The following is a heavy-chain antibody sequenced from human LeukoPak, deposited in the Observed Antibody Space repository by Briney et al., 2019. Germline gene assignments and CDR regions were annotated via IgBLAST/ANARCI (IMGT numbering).Heavy chain of an antibody. CDR1: GGSISSGSYY. V-gene: IGHV4-61*02. CDR2: IYTSGST. D-gene: IGHD3-3*01. J-gene: IGHJ5*02. Sequence: SETLSLTCTVSGGSISSGSYYWSWIRQPAGKGLEWIGRIYTSGSTNYNPSLKSRVTISVDTSKNQFSLKLSSVTAADTAVYYCARGYPEVITISWSGIGNWFDPWGQGTLVTVSS. CDR3: ARGYPEVITISWSGIGNWFDP.